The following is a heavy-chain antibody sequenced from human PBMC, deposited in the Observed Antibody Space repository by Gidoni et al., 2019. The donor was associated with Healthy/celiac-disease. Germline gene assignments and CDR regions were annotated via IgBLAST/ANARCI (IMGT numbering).Heavy chain of an antibody. Sequence: EVQLLESGGGLVQPGGSLRLSCAASGFPFSSYAMSWVRQAPGKGLEWVSAISGSGGSTYYADSVKGRFTISRDNSKNTLYLQMNSLRAEDTAVYYCAKAVAVAGSYFDYWGQGTLVTVSS. CDR1: GFPFSSYA. V-gene: IGHV3-23*01. CDR2: ISGSGGST. CDR3: AKAVAVAGSYFDY. D-gene: IGHD6-19*01. J-gene: IGHJ4*02.